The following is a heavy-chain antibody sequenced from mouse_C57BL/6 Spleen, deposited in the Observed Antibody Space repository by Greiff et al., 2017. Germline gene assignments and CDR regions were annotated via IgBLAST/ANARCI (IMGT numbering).Heavy chain of an antibody. V-gene: IGHV6-6*01. CDR1: GFTFSDAW. Sequence: EVKLVESGGGLVQPGGSMKLSCAASGFTFSDAWMDWVRQSPEQGLEWVAEISTKANNHATYYAVCVKGRFTISRDDSKSSVYLQMNSLRAEDTGIYYGIRGGPWYVGVWGTGATVTVSS. J-gene: IGHJ1*03. CDR3: IRGGPWYVGV. CDR2: ISTKANNHAT. D-gene: IGHD1-1*02.